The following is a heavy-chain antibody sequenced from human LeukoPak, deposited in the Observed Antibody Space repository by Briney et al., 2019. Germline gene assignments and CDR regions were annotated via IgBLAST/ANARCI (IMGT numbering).Heavy chain of an antibody. CDR3: ARDSVLGAPYTDH. V-gene: IGHV1-18*01. CDR1: GYIFSNYG. D-gene: IGHD3-16*01. Sequence: ASVKVSCKASGYIFSNYGISWARQAPGQGLEWMGWISDHNGNPNYAQKFEGRVTMTTDTSTSTAYMELTSLTSDDTAVYYCARDSVLGAPYTDHGGQGTLVTVSS. J-gene: IGHJ4*02. CDR2: ISDHNGNP.